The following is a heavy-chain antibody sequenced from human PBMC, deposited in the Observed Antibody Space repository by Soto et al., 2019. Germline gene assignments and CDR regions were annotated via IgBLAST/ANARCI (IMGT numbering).Heavy chain of an antibody. V-gene: IGHV6-1*01. D-gene: IGHD6-19*01. Sequence: SQTLSLTCAISGDSVSSNSAAWIWIRQSPSRGLEWLGRTYYRSKWDNDYAVSVKSRIAINADTSKNQFSLQLSSVTPEDTAVYYCARELAVAATFFDYWGQGTLVTVSS. CDR3: ARELAVAATFFDY. CDR2: TYYRSKWDN. J-gene: IGHJ4*02. CDR1: GDSVSSNSAA.